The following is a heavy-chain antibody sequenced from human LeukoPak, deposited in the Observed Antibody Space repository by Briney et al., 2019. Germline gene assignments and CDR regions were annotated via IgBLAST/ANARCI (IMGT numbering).Heavy chain of an antibody. D-gene: IGHD5-18*01. CDR2: IYYSGST. Sequence: PSETLSLTCTVSGGPISSSSYYWGWIRQPPGKGLEWIGSIYYSGSTYYNPSLKSRVTISVDTSKNQFSLKLSSVTAADTAVYYCARDPRGYSYGYVDYWGQGTLVTVSS. V-gene: IGHV4-39*02. J-gene: IGHJ4*02. CDR3: ARDPRGYSYGYVDY. CDR1: GGPISSSSYY.